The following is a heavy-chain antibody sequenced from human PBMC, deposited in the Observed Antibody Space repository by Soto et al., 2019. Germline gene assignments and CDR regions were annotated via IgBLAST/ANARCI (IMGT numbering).Heavy chain of an antibody. Sequence: EVQLVESGGDLVKPGGSLRLSCVVSGLSLSDIWMNWVRQAPGKGLEWVGRIKSKAAGGTTDYAAPVKGRLTISRDDSENPLFLHMNSLRTEDTVMYYCSYGAHQYFDYWGQGALVTVSS. V-gene: IGHV3-15*07. CDR2: IKSKAAGGTT. D-gene: IGHD4-17*01. J-gene: IGHJ4*02. CDR1: GLSLSDIW. CDR3: SYGAHQYFDY.